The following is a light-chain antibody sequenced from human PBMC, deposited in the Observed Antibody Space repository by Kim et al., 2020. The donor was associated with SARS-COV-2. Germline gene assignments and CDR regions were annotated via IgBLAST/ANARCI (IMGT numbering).Light chain of an antibody. V-gene: IGLV3-21*04. CDR2: YDS. CDR3: QVWDSSSGHRV. CDR1: NIGSKS. Sequence: AAGKTARITCGGNNIGSKSVHWYQQRPGQAPVLVIYYDSERPSGIPERFSGSNSGTTATLTISRAEAGDEADYYCQVWDSSSGHRVFGTGTKVTVL. J-gene: IGLJ1*01.